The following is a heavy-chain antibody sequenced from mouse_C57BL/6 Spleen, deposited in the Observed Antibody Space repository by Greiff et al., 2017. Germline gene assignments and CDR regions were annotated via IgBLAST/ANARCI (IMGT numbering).Heavy chain of an antibody. D-gene: IGHD1-1*01. CDR1: GYSITSGYY. Sequence: ESGPGLVKPSQSLSLTCSVTGYSITSGYYWNWIRQFPGNKLEWMGYISYDGSNNYNPSLKNRISITRDTSKNQFFLKLNSVTTEDTATYYCARGSTTVVARYFDVWGTGTTVTVSS. CDR3: ARGSTTVVARYFDV. V-gene: IGHV3-6*01. J-gene: IGHJ1*03. CDR2: ISYDGSN.